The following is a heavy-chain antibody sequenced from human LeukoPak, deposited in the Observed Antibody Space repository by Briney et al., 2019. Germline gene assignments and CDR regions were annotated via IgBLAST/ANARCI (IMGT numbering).Heavy chain of an antibody. CDR1: GGSFSGYY. D-gene: IGHD6-13*01. Sequence: SKTLSLTCAVYGGSFSGYYWSWIRQPPGKGLEWIGEINHSGSTNYNPSLKSRVTISVDTSKNQFSLELSSVTAADTAVYYCARGRRYSSSWYVPPLGYWGQGTLVTVSS. V-gene: IGHV4-34*01. J-gene: IGHJ4*02. CDR3: ARGRRYSSSWYVPPLGY. CDR2: INHSGST.